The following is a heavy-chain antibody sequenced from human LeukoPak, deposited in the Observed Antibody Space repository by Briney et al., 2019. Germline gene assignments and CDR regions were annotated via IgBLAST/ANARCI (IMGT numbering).Heavy chain of an antibody. D-gene: IGHD1-1*01. J-gene: IGHJ5*02. CDR2: IYRGDSDT. Sequence: GESLKISCKGSGYSLTSYWIGWVRQMPAKGLEWMGIIYRGDSDTRYSPSFQGQVTISADKSISAAYLQWSSLKASDTAMYYCARHLTGPGGWFDAWGQGTLVTASS. V-gene: IGHV5-51*01. CDR3: ARHLTGPGGWFDA. CDR1: GYSLTSYW.